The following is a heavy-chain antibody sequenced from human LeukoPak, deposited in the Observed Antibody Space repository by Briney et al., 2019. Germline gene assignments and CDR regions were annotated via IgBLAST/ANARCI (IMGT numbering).Heavy chain of an antibody. CDR3: ARVRNTATVPDAFDI. Sequence: SETLSLTCTVSGGSISSGDYYWSWIRQPPGKGLEWIGYIYYSGSTYYNPSLKSRVTISVDTSKNQFSLKLSSVTAADTAVYYCARVRNTATVPDAFDIWGQGTMVTVSS. J-gene: IGHJ3*02. V-gene: IGHV4-30-4*08. D-gene: IGHD5-18*01. CDR1: GGSISSGDYY. CDR2: IYYSGST.